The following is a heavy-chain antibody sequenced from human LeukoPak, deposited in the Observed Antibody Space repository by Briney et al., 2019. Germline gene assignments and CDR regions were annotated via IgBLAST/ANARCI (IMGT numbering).Heavy chain of an antibody. CDR2: ISYDGSNK. Sequence: GRSLRLSCAASGFTFSSYAMHWVRQAPGKGLEWVAVISYDGSNKYYADSVQGRFTISRDNSKNTLHLQMNSLRAEDTAVYCCARPPYNWNDGWFDPWGQGTLVTVSS. D-gene: IGHD1-1*01. CDR3: ARPPYNWNDGWFDP. CDR1: GFTFSSYA. J-gene: IGHJ5*02. V-gene: IGHV3-30*04.